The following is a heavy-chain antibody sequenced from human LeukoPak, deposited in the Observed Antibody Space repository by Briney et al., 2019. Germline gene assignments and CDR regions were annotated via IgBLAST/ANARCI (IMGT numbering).Heavy chain of an antibody. CDR3: ARGNTMVRGVIIVGY. CDR1: GYTFTSYY. D-gene: IGHD3-10*01. Sequence: ASVKVSCKASGYTFTSYYMHWVRQAPGQGLEWMGIINPSGGSTSYTQKFQGRVTMTRNTSISTAYMELSSLRSEDTAVYYCARGNTMVRGVIIVGYWGQGTLVTVSS. CDR2: INPSGGST. V-gene: IGHV1-46*01. J-gene: IGHJ4*02.